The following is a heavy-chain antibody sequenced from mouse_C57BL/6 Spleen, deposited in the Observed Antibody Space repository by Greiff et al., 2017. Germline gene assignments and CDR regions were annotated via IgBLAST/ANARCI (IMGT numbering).Heavy chain of an antibody. J-gene: IGHJ3*01. V-gene: IGHV5-17*01. CDR1: GFTFSDSG. CDR2: ISSGSSTI. CDR3: ARHLLFAY. Sequence: VQRVESGGGLVKPGGSLQLSCAASGFTFSDSGLHWVRQAPEKGLEWVAYISSGSSTIYYADTGKGRFTISRDNAKNTLFLQMTSLRSEDTAMYYCARHLLFAYWGQGTLVTVSA.